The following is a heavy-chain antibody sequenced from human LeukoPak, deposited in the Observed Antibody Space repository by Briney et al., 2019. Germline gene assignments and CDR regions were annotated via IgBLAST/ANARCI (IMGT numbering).Heavy chain of an antibody. D-gene: IGHD2-2*01. V-gene: IGHV1-2*02. CDR3: ARDHCTSSGCYEYYYYGMDV. CDR1: GYTFTGYY. CDR2: INPNSGGT. Sequence: GASVKVSCKASGYTFTGYYIHWVRQAPGQGLEWMGWINPNSGGTNSAQKFQGRVTMTRDTSVSTAYMELSRLRSDDTAVYYCARDHCTSSGCYEYYYYGMDVWGQGTTVTVSS. J-gene: IGHJ6*02.